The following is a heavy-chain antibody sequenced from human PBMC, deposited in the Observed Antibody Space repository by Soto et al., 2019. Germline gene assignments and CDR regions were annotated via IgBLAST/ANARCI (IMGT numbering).Heavy chain of an antibody. V-gene: IGHV1-18*01. Sequence: QVQLVQSGAEVKKPGASVKVSCKASGYTFTIYGITWVRQAPGQGLEWMGWISAYNGDTNYAQKLQGRVTMTTDTSTSTAYMELRSMRSDDTDVYYCASSMFRGVISVLGYWGQGTLVTVSS. J-gene: IGHJ4*02. D-gene: IGHD3-10*01. CDR2: ISAYNGDT. CDR1: GYTFTIYG. CDR3: ASSMFRGVISVLGY.